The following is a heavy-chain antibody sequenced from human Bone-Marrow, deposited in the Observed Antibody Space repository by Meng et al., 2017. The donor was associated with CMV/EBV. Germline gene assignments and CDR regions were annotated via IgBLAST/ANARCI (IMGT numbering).Heavy chain of an antibody. V-gene: IGHV3-53*01. CDR1: GFTVSSNY. Sequence: GGSLRLSCVGTGFTVSSNYMSWVRQAPGKGLEWVSVIYSGGSTYYADSVKGQFTISRDNSKNTLYLQMNSLRAEDTAVYYCATRSYSSGWYYFDFWGQGTLVTVSS. D-gene: IGHD6-19*01. CDR2: IYSGGST. CDR3: ATRSYSSGWYYFDF. J-gene: IGHJ4*02.